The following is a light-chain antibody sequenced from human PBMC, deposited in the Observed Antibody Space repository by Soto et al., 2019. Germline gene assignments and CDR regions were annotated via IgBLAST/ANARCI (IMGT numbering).Light chain of an antibody. V-gene: IGKV3-20*01. CDR2: DAS. CDR1: QSVGNNY. Sequence: EIVLTQSPGTLFLSPGEGATLSCRASQSVGNNYLAWYQQKPGQAPRFLMYDASTRATGIPDRFSGSGSGTDFTLTISRLESEDFAVYYCQQYGRTPLTFGGGTKVEIK. CDR3: QQYGRTPLT. J-gene: IGKJ4*01.